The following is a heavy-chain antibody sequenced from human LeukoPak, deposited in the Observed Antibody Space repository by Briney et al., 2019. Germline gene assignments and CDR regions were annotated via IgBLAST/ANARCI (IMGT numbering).Heavy chain of an antibody. J-gene: IGHJ3*01. D-gene: IGHD4/OR15-4a*01. Sequence: GASVKISCKASGYTFTAYYMRWVRQAPGQGLEWMGWINTNNGGTRYAQIFQGRVTMTRDTSISTAYLDLSSLRSDDTAVYYCAREAGDNAYDFWGPGTMVTVSS. CDR1: GYTFTAYY. V-gene: IGHV1-2*02. CDR2: INTNNGGT. CDR3: AREAGDNAYDF.